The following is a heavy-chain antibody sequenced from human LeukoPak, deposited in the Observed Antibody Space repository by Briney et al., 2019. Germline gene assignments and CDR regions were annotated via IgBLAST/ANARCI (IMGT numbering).Heavy chain of an antibody. D-gene: IGHD5-24*01. V-gene: IGHV3-30*04. Sequence: PGGPLRLSCAASGFAFSTYAMHWVRQAPGKGLEWVAGISYDGRDKYYADSLKGRFTMSRDNSKNTLYLQVNSLRAEDTAVYYCARGGGDGYNFGYWGQGTLVTVSS. J-gene: IGHJ4*02. CDR2: ISYDGRDK. CDR1: GFAFSTYA. CDR3: ARGGGDGYNFGY.